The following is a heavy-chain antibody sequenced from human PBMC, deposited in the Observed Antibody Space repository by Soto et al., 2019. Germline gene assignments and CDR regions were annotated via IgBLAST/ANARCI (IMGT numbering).Heavy chain of an antibody. CDR3: TTDGIPPLRPTYYDPRYYYYGMDV. V-gene: IGHV3-15*07. CDR2: IKSKTDGGTT. D-gene: IGHD3-3*01. Sequence: GGSLRLSCAASGFTFSNAWMNWVRQAPGKGLEWVGRIKSKTDGGTTDYAAPVKGRFTISRDDSKNTLYLQMNSLKTEDTAVYYCTTDGIPPLRPTYYDPRYYYYGMDVWGQGTTVTVSS. CDR1: GFTFSNAW. J-gene: IGHJ6*02.